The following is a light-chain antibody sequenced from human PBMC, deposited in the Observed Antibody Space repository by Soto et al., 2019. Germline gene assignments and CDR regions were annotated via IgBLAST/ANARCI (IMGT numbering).Light chain of an antibody. CDR1: SSDVGRYNY. V-gene: IGLV2-8*01. CDR2: EVS. CDR3: SSDVNNKV. Sequence: QSVLTQPPSASGSPGQSVTISCTGTSSDVGRYNYVSWYQQHPGKAPRLIIYEVSKRPSGVPDRFSGSKSGNTASLTVSGLQAEDEADYYCSSDVNNKVFGGGTKLTVL. J-gene: IGLJ3*02.